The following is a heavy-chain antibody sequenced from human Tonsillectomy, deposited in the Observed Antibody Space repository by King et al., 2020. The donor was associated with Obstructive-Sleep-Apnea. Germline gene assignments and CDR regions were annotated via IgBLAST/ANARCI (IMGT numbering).Heavy chain of an antibody. V-gene: IGHV1-46*01. CDR1: VYTFTSYY. CDR2: INPTVGST. D-gene: IGHD3-10*01. CDR3: ARDRWFGEFMDFDY. J-gene: IGHJ4*02. Sequence: QLVQSGAEVKKPGASVKVSCKASVYTFTSYYMHWVLQAPGQGLEWMGIINPTVGSTSYAQMFQGRVTMTRYTSTSTVYMELSSLSSEDTAVYYCARDRWFGEFMDFDYWGQGTLVTVSS.